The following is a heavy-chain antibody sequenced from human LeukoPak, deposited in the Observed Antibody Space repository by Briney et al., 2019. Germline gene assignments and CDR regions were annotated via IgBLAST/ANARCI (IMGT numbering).Heavy chain of an antibody. Sequence: SETLSLTCTVSGGSISSYYWSWIRQPPGKGLEWIGYIHYSGSTNYNPSLKSRVTISVDTSKNQFSLKLSSVTAADTAVYYCARLGYYGSGSTWFDPWGQGTLVTVSS. CDR2: IHYSGST. V-gene: IGHV4-59*01. J-gene: IGHJ5*02. D-gene: IGHD3-10*01. CDR3: ARLGYYGSGSTWFDP. CDR1: GGSISSYY.